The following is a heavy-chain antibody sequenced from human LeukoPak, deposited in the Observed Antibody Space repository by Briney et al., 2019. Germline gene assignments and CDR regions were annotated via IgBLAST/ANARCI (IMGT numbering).Heavy chain of an antibody. Sequence: ASVKVSCKASGGTFSSYVLSWVRQAPGQGLEWMGGIIPIFDTANLAQKFQGRLTISADESTRTSYMELSSLRSEDTAVYYCARDRGQWLVVNSFDIWGQGTMVTVSS. CDR2: IIPIFDTA. V-gene: IGHV1-69*13. J-gene: IGHJ3*02. CDR1: GGTFSSYV. D-gene: IGHD6-19*01. CDR3: ARDRGQWLVVNSFDI.